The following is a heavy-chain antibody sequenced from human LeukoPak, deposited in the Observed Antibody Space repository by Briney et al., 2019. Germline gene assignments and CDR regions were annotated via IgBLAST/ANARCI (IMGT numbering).Heavy chain of an antibody. CDR3: ATDSYCSSTSCLSRGLDY. V-gene: IGHV1-69*05. J-gene: IGHJ4*02. Sequence: SVKVSCKASGGTFSSYAMSWVRQAPGQGLEWMGGIIPVFGTSNYAQKLQGRVTMTTDTSTSTAYMELSSLRSEDTAVYYCATDSYCSSTSCLSRGLDYWGQGTLVTVSS. D-gene: IGHD2-2*01. CDR1: GGTFSSYA. CDR2: IIPVFGTS.